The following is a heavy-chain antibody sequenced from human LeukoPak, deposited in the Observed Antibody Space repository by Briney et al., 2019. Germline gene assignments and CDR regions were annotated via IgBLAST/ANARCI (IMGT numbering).Heavy chain of an antibody. J-gene: IGHJ3*02. V-gene: IGHV3-23*01. Sequence: PGGSLRLSCAASGFTFSSYAMSWVRQAPGEGLEWVSAISDSGGSTYYADSVKGRFTISRDNSKNTLYLQVNSLRAGDTAVYYCARACSGGSCYLAAFDIWGQGTMVTVSS. CDR2: ISDSGGST. D-gene: IGHD2-15*01. CDR3: ARACSGGSCYLAAFDI. CDR1: GFTFSSYA.